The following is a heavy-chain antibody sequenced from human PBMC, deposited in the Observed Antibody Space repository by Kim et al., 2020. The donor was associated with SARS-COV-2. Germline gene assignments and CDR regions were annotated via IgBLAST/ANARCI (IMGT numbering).Heavy chain of an antibody. CDR2: IYYSGST. CDR3: ARATGRVSFNAFDS. CDR1: GGPISGYY. D-gene: IGHD2-8*02. V-gene: IGHV4-59*01. Sequence: SETLSLTCTVSGGPISGYYWTWIRQSPGRGLEWIGYIYYSGSTSYNPSLKSRVTISLDTSTSQFSLNVRSLTTTDTAVYYCARATGRVSFNAFDSWGQGT. J-gene: IGHJ4*02.